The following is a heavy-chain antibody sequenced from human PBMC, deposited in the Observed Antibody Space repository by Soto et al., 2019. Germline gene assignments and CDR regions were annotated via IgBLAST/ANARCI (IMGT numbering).Heavy chain of an antibody. D-gene: IGHD2-21*02. CDR2: IIPIFGTA. V-gene: IGHV1-69*13. CDR3: ARVAHQAYCGGDCYPPTYYGMDV. CDR1: GYTFSSYY. J-gene: IGHJ6*02. Sequence: ASVKLSCKASGYTFSSYYMHWVRQAPGQGLEWMGGIIPIFGTANYAQKFQGRVTITADESTSTAYMEPSSLRSEDTAVYYCARVAHQAYCGGDCYPPTYYGMDVWGQGTTVTVSS.